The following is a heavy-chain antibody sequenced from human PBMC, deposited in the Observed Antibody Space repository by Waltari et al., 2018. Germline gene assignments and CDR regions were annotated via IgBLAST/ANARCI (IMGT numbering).Heavy chain of an antibody. D-gene: IGHD2-8*01. CDR1: GSTITRYA. CDR3: ARVSTNNGPGDLDY. Sequence: VQLVQSETEVRTPGASVMVSCQTSGSTITRYAVSWVRQAPGQGLEWMGWVSGYNGDTIYAQKFQDRLSLTTETSTTTAYMELRNLRSDDTAIFYCARVSTNNGPGDLDYWGQGTLVTVSA. V-gene: IGHV1-18*01. CDR2: VSGYNGDT. J-gene: IGHJ4*02.